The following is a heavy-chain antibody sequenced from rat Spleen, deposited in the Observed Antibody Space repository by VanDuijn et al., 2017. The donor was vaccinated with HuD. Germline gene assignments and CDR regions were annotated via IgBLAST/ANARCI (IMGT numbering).Heavy chain of an antibody. J-gene: IGHJ1*01. CDR1: GFTFSNYG. CDR2: ISYDGSSP. CDR3: ARQPYWYFDF. Sequence: EVQLVESDGGLVQPGRSLKLSCAASGFTFSNYGMAWVRQAPTKGLDWVATISYDGSSPYSRDSVKGRFTISRDNAKNTLYLQMDSLRSEDTATYYCARQPYWYFDFWGPGTMVTVSS. V-gene: IGHV5-29*01.